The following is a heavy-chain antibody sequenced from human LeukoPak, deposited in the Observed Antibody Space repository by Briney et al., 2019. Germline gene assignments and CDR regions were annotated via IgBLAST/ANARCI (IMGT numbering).Heavy chain of an antibody. Sequence: GGSLRLSCAASGFTFSSYEMSWVRQAPGKGLEWVSYITTGGSTIYYADSVKGRFTISRDNAKNSLYLQMNSLRAEDTAVYYCATASERYDYVWGSYRPPEYWGQGTLVTVSS. CDR2: ITTGGSTI. CDR1: GFTFSSYE. J-gene: IGHJ4*02. D-gene: IGHD3-16*02. CDR3: ATASERYDYVWGSYRPPEY. V-gene: IGHV3-48*03.